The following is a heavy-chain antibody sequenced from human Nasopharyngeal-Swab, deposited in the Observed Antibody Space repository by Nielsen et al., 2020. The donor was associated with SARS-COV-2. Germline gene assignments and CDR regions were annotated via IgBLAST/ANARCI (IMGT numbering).Heavy chain of an antibody. J-gene: IGHJ6*02. V-gene: IGHV1-18*01. CDR3: ARDSRIAAAGIRYYYGMDV. CDR2: ISAYNGNT. D-gene: IGHD6-13*01. Sequence: ASVKVSRKASGYTFTSYGISWVRQAPGQGLEWMGWISAYNGNTNYAQKLQGRVTMTTDTSTSTAYMELRSLRSDDTAVYYCARDSRIAAAGIRYYYGMDVWGQGTTVTVSS. CDR1: GYTFTSYG.